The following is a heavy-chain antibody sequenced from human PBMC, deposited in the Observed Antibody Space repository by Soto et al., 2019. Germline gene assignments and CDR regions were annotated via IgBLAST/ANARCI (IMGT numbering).Heavy chain of an antibody. Sequence: EVQLLEFGENLVQPGGSLRLSCAASGFTFSNYAMNWVRQPPGKGLEWVSTISGSGGGAYYADSVKGRFTISRDNSKNTLYLQMNSLRGEDTAVYYCAKEGASSWYFFDYWGQGTLVTVSS. CDR1: GFTFSNYA. CDR2: ISGSGGGA. CDR3: AKEGASSWYFFDY. J-gene: IGHJ4*02. D-gene: IGHD6-13*01. V-gene: IGHV3-23*01.